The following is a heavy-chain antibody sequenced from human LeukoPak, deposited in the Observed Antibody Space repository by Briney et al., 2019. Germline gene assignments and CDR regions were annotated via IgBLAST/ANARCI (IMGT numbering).Heavy chain of an antibody. D-gene: IGHD2-2*01. Sequence: GGSLRLSCAASGLTFSSYAMSWGRQAPGKGLEWVGRIKSKTDGGTTDYAAPVKGRFTISRDDSKNTLYLQMNSLKTEDTAVYYCTARYCRSTSCYGEYFQRWGQGTLVTVSS. J-gene: IGHJ1*01. CDR3: TARYCRSTSCYGEYFQR. CDR2: IKSKTDGGTT. CDR1: GLTFSSYA. V-gene: IGHV3-15*01.